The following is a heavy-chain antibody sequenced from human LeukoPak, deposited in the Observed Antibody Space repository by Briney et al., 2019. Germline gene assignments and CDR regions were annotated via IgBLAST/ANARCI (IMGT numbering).Heavy chain of an antibody. CDR1: GGSFSGYF. CDR3: ARAYKASPLHNAIDS. D-gene: IGHD1-14*01. Sequence: SETLSLTCAVYGGSFSGYFWSWIRQPPGKGLEWIEETDHSGTTNYNPSLKSRVIISPDTSKSQFSLKVNSVTAADTAVYYCARAYKASPLHNAIDSWGQGTLVTVSS. J-gene: IGHJ4*02. V-gene: IGHV4-34*01. CDR2: TDHSGTT.